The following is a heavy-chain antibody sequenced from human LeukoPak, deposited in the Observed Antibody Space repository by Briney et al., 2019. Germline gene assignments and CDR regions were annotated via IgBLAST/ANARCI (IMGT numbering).Heavy chain of an antibody. J-gene: IGHJ4*02. V-gene: IGHV3-53*01. CDR1: GFTVSSNS. D-gene: IGHD3-10*01. CDR2: IYSDNT. Sequence: PGGSLRLSCTVSGFTVSSNSMSWVRQAPGKGLEWVSFIYSDNTHYSDSVKGRFTISRDNSKNTLYLQMNSLRAEDTAVYYCARDPGVRGLFHYWGQGTLVTVSS. CDR3: ARDPGVRGLFHY.